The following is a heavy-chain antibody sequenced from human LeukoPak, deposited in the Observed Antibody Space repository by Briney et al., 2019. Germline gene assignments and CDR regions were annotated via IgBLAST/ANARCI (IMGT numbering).Heavy chain of an antibody. D-gene: IGHD6-19*01. Sequence: SETLSLTCTVSGGSISSSGYYWGWIRQPPGKGLEWIGSIYYSGGTYYNPSLKSRVTISVDTSKNQFSLKLSSVTAADTAVYYCARQGWLVPDYWGQGTLVTVSS. CDR2: IYYSGGT. J-gene: IGHJ4*02. CDR1: GGSISSSGYY. CDR3: ARQGWLVPDY. V-gene: IGHV4-39*01.